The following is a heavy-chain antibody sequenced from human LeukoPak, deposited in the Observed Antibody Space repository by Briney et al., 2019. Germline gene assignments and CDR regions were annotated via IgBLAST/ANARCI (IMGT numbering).Heavy chain of an antibody. V-gene: IGHV4-59*01. CDR3: ARGRRYFDY. CDR1: GGSINIYY. J-gene: IGHJ4*02. Sequence: SETLSLTCTVSGGSINIYYWSWIRQPPGKGLEWIGYISYSGGTVYNPSLKSRVTISLDPSKNQFSLNLSSVTAADTAVYYCARGRRYFDYWGQGTLVTVSS. CDR2: ISYSGGT.